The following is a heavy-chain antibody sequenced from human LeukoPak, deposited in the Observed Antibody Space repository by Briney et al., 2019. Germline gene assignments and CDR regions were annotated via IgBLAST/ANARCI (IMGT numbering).Heavy chain of an antibody. CDR1: GYTFTSYA. CDR2: IIPIFGTA. CDR3: ARVEDYGESWFDP. Sequence: GASVKVSCKASGYTFTSYAMNWVRQAPGQGLEWMGGIIPIFGTANYAQKFQGRVTITADESTSTAYMELSSLRSEDTAVYYCARVEDYGESWFDPWGQGTLVTVSS. D-gene: IGHD4-17*01. V-gene: IGHV1-69*13. J-gene: IGHJ5*02.